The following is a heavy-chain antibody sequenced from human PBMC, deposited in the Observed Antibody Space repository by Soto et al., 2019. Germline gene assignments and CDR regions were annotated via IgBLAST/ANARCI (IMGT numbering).Heavy chain of an antibody. CDR1: GFTVSSNY. CDR2: IYSGGST. Sequence: LRLSCAASGFTVSSNYMSWVRQAPGKGLEWVSVIYSGGSTYYADSVKGRFTISRDNSKNTLYLQMNSLRAEDTAVYYCARGRRQLRYDAFDIWGQGTMVTVSS. V-gene: IGHV3-53*01. D-gene: IGHD3-9*01. J-gene: IGHJ3*02. CDR3: ARGRRQLRYDAFDI.